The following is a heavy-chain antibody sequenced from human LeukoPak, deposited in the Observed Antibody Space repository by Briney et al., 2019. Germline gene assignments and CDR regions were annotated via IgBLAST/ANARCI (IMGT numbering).Heavy chain of an antibody. V-gene: IGHV3-30-3*01. CDR2: ISYDGSNK. Sequence: HPGGSLRLSCAASGFTVGSDYMSWVRQAPGKGLEWVAVISYDGSNKYYADSVKGRFTISRDNSKNTLYLQMNSLRAEDTAVYYCARRGYSYDILDYWGQGTLVTVSS. CDR1: GFTVGSDY. CDR3: ARRGYSYDILDY. D-gene: IGHD5-18*01. J-gene: IGHJ4*02.